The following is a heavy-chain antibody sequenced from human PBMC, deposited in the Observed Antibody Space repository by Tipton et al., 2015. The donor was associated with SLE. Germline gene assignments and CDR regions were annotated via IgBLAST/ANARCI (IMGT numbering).Heavy chain of an antibody. D-gene: IGHD3-10*01. CDR3: ASQYYNHYGHAFDI. CDR2: IDHSGVT. Sequence: TLSLTCAVYGRSFIGSYWTWIRQPPGKGLEWIGDIDHSGVTHYNPSLKSRVTISRDTSGNQFPLQLTSVTPEDTAVYYCASQYYNHYGHAFDIWGQGTLVTVSS. CDR1: GRSFIGSY. V-gene: IGHV4-34*01. J-gene: IGHJ3*02.